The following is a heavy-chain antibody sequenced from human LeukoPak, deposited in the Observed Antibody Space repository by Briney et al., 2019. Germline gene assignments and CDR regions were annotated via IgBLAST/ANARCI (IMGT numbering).Heavy chain of an antibody. CDR1: GFTFDDYA. Sequence: PGGSLRLSCAASGFTFDDYAMHWVRQAPGKGLEWVSGISWNSGSIGYADSVKGRFTISRDNAKNSLYLQMNSLRAEGTALYYCAKDAARDYGDYVDDGAFDIWGQGTMVTVSS. V-gene: IGHV3-9*01. D-gene: IGHD4-17*01. CDR3: AKDAARDYGDYVDDGAFDI. CDR2: ISWNSGSI. J-gene: IGHJ3*02.